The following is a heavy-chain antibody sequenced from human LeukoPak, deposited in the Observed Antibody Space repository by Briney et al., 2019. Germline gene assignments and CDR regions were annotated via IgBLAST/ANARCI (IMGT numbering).Heavy chain of an antibody. CDR2: IYPGDSDT. Sequence: GESLKISCKGSGHSFTSYWIGWVRQMPGKGLEWMGIIYPGDSDTRYSPSFQGQVTISADKSISTAYLQWSSLKASDTAMYYCARRDTYYYDSSGYYYFDYWGQGTLVTVSS. J-gene: IGHJ4*02. CDR1: GHSFTSYW. V-gene: IGHV5-51*01. D-gene: IGHD3-22*01. CDR3: ARRDTYYYDSSGYYYFDY.